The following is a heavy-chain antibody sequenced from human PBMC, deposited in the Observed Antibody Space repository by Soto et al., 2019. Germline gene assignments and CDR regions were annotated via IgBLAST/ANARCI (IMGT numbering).Heavy chain of an antibody. CDR1: GGSISSYY. D-gene: IGHD3-22*01. CDR2: IYYSGST. V-gene: IGHV4-59*01. J-gene: IGHJ4*02. CDR3: ARAPPDYCDSSGYHGPFDY. Sequence: PSETLSLTCTVSGGSISSYYWSWIRQPPGKGLGWIGYIYYSGSTNDNPSLKSRDTISVDTSKHQFALKLSSVTAADTVVYYCARAPPDYCDSSGYHGPFDYWGQGTLVTVSS.